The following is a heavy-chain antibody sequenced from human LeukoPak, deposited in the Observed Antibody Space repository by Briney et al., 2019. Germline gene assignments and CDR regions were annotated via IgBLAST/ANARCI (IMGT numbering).Heavy chain of an antibody. V-gene: IGHV3-23*01. J-gene: IGHJ4*02. D-gene: IGHD3-10*01. CDR1: GFTFSSYA. CDR3: AKDGPGLWFGELYYFDY. CDR2: ISGSGGST. Sequence: GGSLRLSCAASGFTFSSYAMSWVRQAPGKGLEWVSAISGSGGSTYYADSVKGRFTISRDNSKNTLYLQMNSLRAEDTAVYYCAKDGPGLWFGELYYFDYWGQGTLGTVSS.